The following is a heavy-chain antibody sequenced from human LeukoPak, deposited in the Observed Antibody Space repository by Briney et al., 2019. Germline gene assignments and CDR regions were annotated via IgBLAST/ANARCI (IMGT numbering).Heavy chain of an antibody. CDR3: GRRHSYCTRSSCYSYLDN. D-gene: IGHD3-22*01. V-gene: IGHV5-51*01. CDR1: GYTFATYW. CDR2: IYRADSDT. Sequence: GESLKISCTGSGYTFATYWSACVRQKPGQGLEWRGDIYRADSDTRYGPSFQGQVTISADTSTSTAYLQWSSPQASDTGIYLCGRRHSYCTRSSCYSYLDNWGQGTQVTVSS. J-gene: IGHJ4*02.